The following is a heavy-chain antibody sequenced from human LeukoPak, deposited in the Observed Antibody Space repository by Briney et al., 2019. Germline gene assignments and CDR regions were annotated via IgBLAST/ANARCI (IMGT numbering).Heavy chain of an antibody. CDR2: IIPIFGTA. D-gene: IGHD2-2*02. V-gene: IGHV1-69*06. Sequence: ASVKVSCKASGGTFSSYAISWVRQAPGQGLEWMGGIIPIFGTANYAQKFQGRVTITADKSTSTAYMELSSLRSEDTAVYYCARDDRPQLVQAVIHGWFDPWGQGTLVTVSS. J-gene: IGHJ5*02. CDR1: GGTFSSYA. CDR3: ARDDRPQLVQAVIHGWFDP.